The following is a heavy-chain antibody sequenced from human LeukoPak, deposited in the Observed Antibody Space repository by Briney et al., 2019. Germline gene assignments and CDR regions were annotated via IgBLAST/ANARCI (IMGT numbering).Heavy chain of an antibody. D-gene: IGHD2-15*01. CDR3: ARGSYCSGGSCYYFDY. J-gene: IGHJ4*02. CDR1: GGSISSGSYY. CDR2: IYTSGST. Sequence: SETLSLTCTVSGGSISSGSYYWSWIRQPAGKGLEWIGRIYTSGSTNYNPSLKSRVTISVDTSKNQFSLKLSSVTAADTAVYYCARGSYCSGGSCYYFDYWGQGTLVTVSS. V-gene: IGHV4-61*02.